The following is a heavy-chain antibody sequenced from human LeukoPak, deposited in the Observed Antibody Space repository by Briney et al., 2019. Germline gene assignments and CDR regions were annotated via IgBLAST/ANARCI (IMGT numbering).Heavy chain of an antibody. CDR2: ISSTSYI. J-gene: IGHJ5*02. Sequence: PGGSLRLSCAASGFTFTAYTINWVRQAPGKGLEWVSSISSTSYIYYADSVKGRFTISRDNAKNSVYLQMNSLRAEDTAVYYRARDTAMVKFDPWGQGTLVTVSS. D-gene: IGHD5-18*01. CDR1: GFTFTAYT. CDR3: ARDTAMVKFDP. V-gene: IGHV3-21*01.